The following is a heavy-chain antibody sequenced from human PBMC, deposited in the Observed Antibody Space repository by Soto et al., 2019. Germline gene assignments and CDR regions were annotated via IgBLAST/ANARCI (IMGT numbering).Heavy chain of an antibody. Sequence: GGSLRHSCAASGFTFRTYAMAWFRQAPGKGLEWVSGVSASGLNTDYADPVKGRFYISRDNSKNTVSLHMNSLRAEDTALYYCARTMGGIAAAGNDYWGQGTLVTVS. D-gene: IGHD6-13*01. CDR1: GFTFRTYA. V-gene: IGHV3-23*01. CDR3: ARTMGGIAAAGNDY. CDR2: VSASGLNT. J-gene: IGHJ4*02.